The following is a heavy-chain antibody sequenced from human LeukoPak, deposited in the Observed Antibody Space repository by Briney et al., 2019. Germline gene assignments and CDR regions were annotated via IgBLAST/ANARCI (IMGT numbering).Heavy chain of an antibody. J-gene: IGHJ6*02. D-gene: IGHD2-2*01. CDR2: ISGSGGST. V-gene: IGHV3-23*01. CDR3: TRHSDPYCSRANCYVDNFYGLDV. Sequence: GGSLRLSCAASGFTFSSYAMSWVRQAPGKGLEWVSAISGSGGSTYYADSVKGRFTISRDNSKNTLYLQMNSLRAEDTAVYYCTRHSDPYCSRANCYVDNFYGLDVWGQGTWVTVSS. CDR1: GFTFSSYA.